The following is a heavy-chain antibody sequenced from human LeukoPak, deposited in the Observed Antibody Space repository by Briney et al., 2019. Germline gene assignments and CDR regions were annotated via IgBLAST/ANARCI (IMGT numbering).Heavy chain of an antibody. CDR3: TRGAIPGYGDNWFWFDS. CDR2: ISGSGSTI. Sequence: GGSLRLSCVASGLTFSTTSMDWVRQAPGKGLEWVSYISGSGSTIYYTDSVKGRFTISRDNARNSVYLQMNSLRDEDTATYYCTRGAIPGYGDNWFWFDSWGQGTLVSVSS. CDR1: GLTFSTTS. D-gene: IGHD1-1*01. J-gene: IGHJ5*01. V-gene: IGHV3-48*02.